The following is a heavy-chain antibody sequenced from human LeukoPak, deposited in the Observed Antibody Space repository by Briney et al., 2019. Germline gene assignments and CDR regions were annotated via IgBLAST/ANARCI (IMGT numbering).Heavy chain of an antibody. Sequence: PGRSLRLSCAASGFTFSSYAMNWVRQAPGKGLEWVALISYDGSNKNYADSVKGRFTISRDNSKNTLYLQMNSLRAEDTAVYYCAREDSSGTLDYWGQGTLVTVSS. CDR1: GFTFSSYA. J-gene: IGHJ4*02. V-gene: IGHV3-30-3*01. CDR2: ISYDGSNK. D-gene: IGHD6-19*01. CDR3: AREDSSGTLDY.